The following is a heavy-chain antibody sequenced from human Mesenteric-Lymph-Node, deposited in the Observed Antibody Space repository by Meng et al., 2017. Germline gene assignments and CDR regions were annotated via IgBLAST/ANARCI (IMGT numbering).Heavy chain of an antibody. V-gene: IGHV4-4*02. CDR2: VYHSGSP. Sequence: PLLVNPSGSLPLTCAVPGGSITSNVWWSWVRRTPAKGLEWIGEVYHSGSPNYNPSLMSRVTISVDKSKNHFSLNVNSVTAADTAVYYCASRLVGLRTYYFDNWGQGTLVTVSS. D-gene: IGHD3-9*01. J-gene: IGHJ4*02. CDR1: GGSITSNVW. CDR3: ASRLVGLRTYYFDN.